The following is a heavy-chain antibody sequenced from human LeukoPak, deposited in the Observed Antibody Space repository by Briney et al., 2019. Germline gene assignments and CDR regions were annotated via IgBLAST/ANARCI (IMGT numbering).Heavy chain of an antibody. CDR1: GGSISSYY. V-gene: IGHV4-59*08. J-gene: IGHJ4*02. CDR3: ARRGGSGSLFGGYYFDY. D-gene: IGHD3-10*01. CDR2: IYCSGST. Sequence: SETLSLTCTVSGGSISSYYWSWIRQPPGKGLEWIGYIYCSGSTNYNPSLKSRVTISVDTSKNQFSLKLSSVTAADTAVYYCARRGGSGSLFGGYYFDYWGQGTLVTVSS.